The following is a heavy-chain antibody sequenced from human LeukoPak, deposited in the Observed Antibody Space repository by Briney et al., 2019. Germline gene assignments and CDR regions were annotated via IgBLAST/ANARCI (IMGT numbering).Heavy chain of an antibody. D-gene: IGHD6-19*01. CDR2: ITGGGGST. V-gene: IGHV3-23*01. CDR3: AKDQYSSGWYFTYQFDY. Sequence: PGGSLRLSCAASGFTFSSYAMSWVRQAPGKGLEWVSGITGGGGSTYYADSVKGRFTISRDNSKNTLYLQMNSLRAEDTAVYYCAKDQYSSGWYFTYQFDYWGQGTRVTVSS. CDR1: GFTFSSYA. J-gene: IGHJ4*02.